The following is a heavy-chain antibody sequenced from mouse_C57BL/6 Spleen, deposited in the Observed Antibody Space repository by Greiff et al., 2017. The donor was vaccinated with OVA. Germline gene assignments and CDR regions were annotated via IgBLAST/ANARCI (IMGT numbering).Heavy chain of an antibody. CDR1: GFTFSDYG. Sequence: EVQLVESGGGLVKPGGSLKLSCAASGFTFSDYGMHWVRQAPEKGLEWVAYISSGSSTIYYADTVKGRFTISRDNAKNTLFLQMTSLSSEDTAMYYCARSLYYGSRGDYFDYWGQGTTLTVSS. J-gene: IGHJ2*01. D-gene: IGHD1-1*01. CDR2: ISSGSSTI. V-gene: IGHV5-17*01. CDR3: ARSLYYGSRGDYFDY.